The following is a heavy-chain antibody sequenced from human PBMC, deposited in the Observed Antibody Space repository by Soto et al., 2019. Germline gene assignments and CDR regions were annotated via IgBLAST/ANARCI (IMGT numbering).Heavy chain of an antibody. D-gene: IGHD6-6*01. J-gene: IGHJ4*02. CDR1: GFTFDDYA. V-gene: IGHV3-9*01. Sequence: PGGSLRLSCAASGFTFDDYAMHWVRQAPGKGLEWVSGISWNSGSIGYADSVKGRFTISRDNAKNSLYLQMNSLGAEDTALYYCAKETIAARCFDYWGQGTLVTVSS. CDR3: AKETIAARCFDY. CDR2: ISWNSGSI.